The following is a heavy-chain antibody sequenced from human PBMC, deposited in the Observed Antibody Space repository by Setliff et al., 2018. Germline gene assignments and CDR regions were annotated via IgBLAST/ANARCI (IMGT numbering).Heavy chain of an antibody. CDR2: ISGSGGAT. D-gene: IGHD1-7*01. J-gene: IGHJ5*02. Sequence: VGSLRLSCAASGFTFSSYAMTWVRQAPGKGLEWVSGISGSGGATYYAASVKGRFSISRDNSKNTLSLQMNSLRAEDTAIYYCAKYPSNSVYNYFDPWGQGTLVTVSS. V-gene: IGHV3-23*01. CDR3: AKYPSNSVYNYFDP. CDR1: GFTFSSYA.